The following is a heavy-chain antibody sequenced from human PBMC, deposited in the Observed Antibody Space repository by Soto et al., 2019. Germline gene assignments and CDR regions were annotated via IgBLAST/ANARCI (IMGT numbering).Heavy chain of an antibody. CDR3: ARCTGAGVEVAIFGEIRGMDF. V-gene: IGHV1-69*13. CDR1: GGTFSSYA. Sequence: ASVKVSCKASGGTFSSYAISWVRQAPGQGLEWMGGIIPIFGTANYAQKFQGRVTITADESTSTAYMELSSLRSEDTAVYYCARCTGAGVEVAIFGEIRGMDFWGPGTTVTVSS. J-gene: IGHJ6*02. D-gene: IGHD3-3*01. CDR2: IIPIFGTA.